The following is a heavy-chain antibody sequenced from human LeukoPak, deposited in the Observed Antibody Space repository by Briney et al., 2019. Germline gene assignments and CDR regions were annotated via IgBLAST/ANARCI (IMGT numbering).Heavy chain of an antibody. CDR2: FSSSSSYI. J-gene: IGHJ3*02. CDR3: ARDPMVRGVIRNDAFDI. V-gene: IGHV3-21*01. CDR1: GFTFSSYS. D-gene: IGHD3-10*01. Sequence: PGGSLRLSCAASGFTFSSYSMNWVRQAPGKGLEWVSSFSSSSSYIYYADSVKGRFTISRDNAKNSLYLQMNSLRAEDTAVYYCARDPMVRGVIRNDAFDIWGQGTMVTVSS.